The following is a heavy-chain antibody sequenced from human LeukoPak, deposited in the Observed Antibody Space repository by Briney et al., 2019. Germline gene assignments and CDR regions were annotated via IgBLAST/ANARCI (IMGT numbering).Heavy chain of an antibody. V-gene: IGHV3-15*01. CDR1: GFTFSNAW. CDR3: TTDLIVVVPAAMPGLSYGDYVL. Sequence: GGSLRLSCAASGFTFSNAWMSWVRQAPGKGLEWVGRIKSKTDGGTTDYAAPVKGRFTISRDDSKNTLYLQMNSLKTEDTAVYYCTTDLIVVVPAAMPGLSYGDYVLWGQGTLVTVSS. J-gene: IGHJ4*02. D-gene: IGHD2-2*01. CDR2: IKSKTDGGTT.